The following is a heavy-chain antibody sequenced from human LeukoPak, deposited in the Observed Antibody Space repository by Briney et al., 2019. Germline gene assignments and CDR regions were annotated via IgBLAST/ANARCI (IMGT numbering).Heavy chain of an antibody. CDR2: FHYSGNT. D-gene: IGHD4-17*01. J-gene: IGHJ4*02. V-gene: IGHV4-59*02. Sequence: SETLSLTCTVSGGSVSSYYWTWIRQPPGKGLEWIGYFHYSGNTDYNPVLKSRATIPVDTSKNQFSLNVNSVTAADTAVYYCARGNGDYGEPYFFDFWGQGSLVTVSS. CDR1: GGSVSSYY. CDR3: ARGNGDYGEPYFFDF.